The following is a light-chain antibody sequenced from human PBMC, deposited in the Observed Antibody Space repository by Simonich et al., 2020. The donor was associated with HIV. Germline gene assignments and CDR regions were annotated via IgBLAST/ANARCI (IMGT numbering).Light chain of an antibody. J-gene: IGKJ4*01. CDR1: QSVSSN. Sequence: EIVMTQSPATLSVSPGERATLSCRASQSVSSNLAWYQQKPGQAPRLLIYGASTRATGIPARFSGSGSGTEFTLTISSLQAEDVAVYYCQQYYSTPLFGGGTKVEIK. CDR2: GAS. CDR3: QQYYSTPL. V-gene: IGKV3-15*01.